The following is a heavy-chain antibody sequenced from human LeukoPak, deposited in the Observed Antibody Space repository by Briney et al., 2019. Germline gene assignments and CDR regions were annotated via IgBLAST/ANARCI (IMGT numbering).Heavy chain of an antibody. Sequence: PSETLSLTCTVSGDSLSSSSYYWGWIRQPPGKGLEWLGNIYYSGSTYYNPSLKSRVAISVDTSKNPFSLKLSSVTAADAAVYYCASRINWGIGAFDSWGQGTMVTVSS. D-gene: IGHD7-27*01. CDR2: IYYSGST. CDR3: ASRINWGIGAFDS. J-gene: IGHJ3*02. CDR1: GDSLSSSSYY. V-gene: IGHV4-39*01.